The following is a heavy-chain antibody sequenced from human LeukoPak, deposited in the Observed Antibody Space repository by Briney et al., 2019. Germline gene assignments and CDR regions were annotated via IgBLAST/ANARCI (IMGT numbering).Heavy chain of an antibody. CDR3: AKDLEGARGYFDY. Sequence: GGSLRLSCAASGFTFHIYAMNWVRQAPGKGLEWVSAINGGGYGTYYADSVRGRFTIYRDNSKNTLYLQMNSLRAEDTAVYYCAKDLEGARGYFDYWGQGTLVTVAS. D-gene: IGHD3-16*01. V-gene: IGHV3-23*01. CDR2: INGGGYGT. CDR1: GFTFHIYA. J-gene: IGHJ4*02.